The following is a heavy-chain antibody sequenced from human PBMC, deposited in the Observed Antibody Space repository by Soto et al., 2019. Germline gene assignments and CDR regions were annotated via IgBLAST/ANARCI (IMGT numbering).Heavy chain of an antibody. CDR2: IYYSGST. CDR1: GGSISSSSYY. CDR3: ARNTRGYSYGLIDH. Sequence: PSETLSLTCTVSGGSISSSSYYWGWIRQPPGKGLEWIGSIYYSGSTYYNPSLKSRVTISVDTSKNQFSLKLSSVTAADTAVYYCARNTRGYSYGLIDHWGQGTLVTVSS. V-gene: IGHV4-39*01. J-gene: IGHJ4*02. D-gene: IGHD5-18*01.